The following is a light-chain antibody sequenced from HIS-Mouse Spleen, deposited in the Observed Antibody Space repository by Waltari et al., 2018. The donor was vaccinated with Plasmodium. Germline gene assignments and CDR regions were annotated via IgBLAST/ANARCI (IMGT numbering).Light chain of an antibody. V-gene: IGLV5-45*02. CDR1: SGINVGTYR. J-gene: IGLJ3*02. CDR3: MIWHSSAWV. CDR2: YKSDSDK. Sequence: QAVLTQPSSLSASPGASASLTCTLRSGINVGTYRLHWYQQKPGRPPQYPLRYKSDSDKQQGSGVPRRFSGSKDASANAGILLISGLQSEDEADYYCMIWHSSAWVFGGGTKLTVL.